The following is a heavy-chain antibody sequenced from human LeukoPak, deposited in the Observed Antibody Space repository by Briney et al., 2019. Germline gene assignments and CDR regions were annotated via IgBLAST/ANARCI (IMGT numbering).Heavy chain of an antibody. D-gene: IGHD6-13*01. Sequence: SETLSLTCSVSGDSIRNYYWNWVRQPPGKSLEWIGYTHHSGKTYYNPSLKSRVSTLVDTSKNQFSLKLSSVTAADTAVYYCARKPSIAAARLGYFDYWGQGTLVTVSS. V-gene: IGHV4-59*12. CDR1: GDSIRNYY. CDR2: THHSGKT. J-gene: IGHJ4*02. CDR3: ARKPSIAAARLGYFDY.